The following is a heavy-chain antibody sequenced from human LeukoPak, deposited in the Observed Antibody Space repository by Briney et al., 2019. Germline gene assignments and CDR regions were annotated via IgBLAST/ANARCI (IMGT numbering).Heavy chain of an antibody. CDR3: ARVNSEWLVQSYGMDV. J-gene: IGHJ6*02. Sequence: PGGSLRLSCAASGFTVSSNYMSWVRQAPGKGLEWVSVIYSGGSTYYADSVKGRFTISRDNSKNTLYLQMNSLRAEDTAVYYCARVNSEWLVQSYGMDVWGQGTTVTVSS. D-gene: IGHD6-19*01. CDR2: IYSGGST. CDR1: GFTVSSNY. V-gene: IGHV3-53*01.